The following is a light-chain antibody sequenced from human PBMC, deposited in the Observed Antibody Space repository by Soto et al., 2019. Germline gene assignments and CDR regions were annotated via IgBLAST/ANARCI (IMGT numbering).Light chain of an antibody. V-gene: IGLV2-11*01. Sequence: QSALTQPRSVSRSPGQSVTISCTGTSSDVGGYNYVSWYQQHPGKAPKLMIYDVSKRPSGVPDRFSASKSGNTASLTISGLQAEDEADYYCCSYAGSYTWVFGGGTKLTVL. CDR3: CSYAGSYTWV. CDR1: SSDVGGYNY. J-gene: IGLJ3*02. CDR2: DVS.